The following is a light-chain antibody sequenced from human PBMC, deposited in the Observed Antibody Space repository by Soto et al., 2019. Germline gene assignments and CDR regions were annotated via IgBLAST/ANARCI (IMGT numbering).Light chain of an antibody. CDR2: EGS. CDR1: SSDVGSYNL. Sequence: QSALTQPASVSGSPGQSITISCTGASSDVGSYNLVSWYQQHPGKAPKVMIYEGSKRPSGVSNRFSGSKSGNTASLTISGLQAEDEADYYCCSYAGSSISYVFGTGTKLTVL. CDR3: CSYAGSSISYV. J-gene: IGLJ1*01. V-gene: IGLV2-23*01.